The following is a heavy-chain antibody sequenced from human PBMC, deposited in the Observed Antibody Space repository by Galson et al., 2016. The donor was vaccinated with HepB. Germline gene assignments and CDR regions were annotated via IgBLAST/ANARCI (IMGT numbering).Heavy chain of an antibody. CDR3: ARDPGGKFSDGSIDY. J-gene: IGHJ4*02. CDR1: GFTFSAHA. Sequence: SLRLSCAASGFTFSAHAMHWVRQAPGKGLEWVSHISNSPKTQHYIDSVKGRFTISRDNAKNSLFLQMNSLRDDDTDVYYCARDPGGKFSDGSIDYWGQGTLVTVSS. CDR2: ISNSPKTQ. V-gene: IGHV3-48*02. D-gene: IGHD5-24*01.